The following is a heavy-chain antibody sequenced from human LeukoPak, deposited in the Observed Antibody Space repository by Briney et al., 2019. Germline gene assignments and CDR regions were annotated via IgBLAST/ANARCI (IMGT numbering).Heavy chain of an antibody. J-gene: IGHJ5*02. CDR3: ARGSRRDGYTDKGDWFDP. Sequence: ASVKVSCKASGYTFTSYGISWVRQAPGQGLEWMGWISAYNGNTNYAQRFQGRVTMTRDTSISTAYMELSRLRSDDTAVYYCARGSRRDGYTDKGDWFDPWGQGTLVTVSS. CDR1: GYTFTSYG. D-gene: IGHD5-24*01. V-gene: IGHV1-18*01. CDR2: ISAYNGNT.